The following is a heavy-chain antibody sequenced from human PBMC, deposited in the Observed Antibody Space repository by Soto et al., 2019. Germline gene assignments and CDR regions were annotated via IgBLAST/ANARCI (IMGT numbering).Heavy chain of an antibody. D-gene: IGHD2-21*01. Sequence: SGKVSCKASGDTFSSYSISWVRQAPGQRLEWLGGIVPIYTATNYAQKFQGRVTISADASTNTINMELTSLTSEDTAVYYCAKTLPRTSATSYYFDSWGQ. CDR2: IVPIYTAT. V-gene: IGHV1-69*13. CDR3: AKTLPRTSATSYYFDS. CDR1: GDTFSSYS. J-gene: IGHJ4*01.